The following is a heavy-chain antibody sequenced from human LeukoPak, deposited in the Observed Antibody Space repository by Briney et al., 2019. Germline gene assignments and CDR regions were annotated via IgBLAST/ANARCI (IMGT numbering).Heavy chain of an antibody. Sequence: SETLSLTCTVSGGSISSSSYYWGWIRQPPGKGLEWIGSIYYSGSTYYNPSLKSRVTISVDTSKNQFSLKLSSVTAADTTVYYCARDLYGSGSWFDAFDIWGQGTMVTVSS. CDR3: ARDLYGSGSWFDAFDI. D-gene: IGHD3-10*01. CDR2: IYYSGST. V-gene: IGHV4-39*07. CDR1: GGSISSSSYY. J-gene: IGHJ3*02.